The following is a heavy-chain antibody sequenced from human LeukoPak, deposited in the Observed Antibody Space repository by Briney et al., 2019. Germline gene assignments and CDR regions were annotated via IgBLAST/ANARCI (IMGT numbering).Heavy chain of an antibody. CDR2: MYSGGST. D-gene: IGHD3-22*01. V-gene: IGHV3-53*01. J-gene: IGHJ4*02. CDR1: GFSVSHNY. CDR3: ARRNYYDSSGPLDY. Sequence: GGSLRLSCAASGFSVSHNYMSWVRPAPGKGLEWVSVMYSGGSTYYADSVKGRFTISRDNSKNTLYLQMNNLRAEDTAVYYCARRNYYDSSGPLDYWGQGTLVTVSS.